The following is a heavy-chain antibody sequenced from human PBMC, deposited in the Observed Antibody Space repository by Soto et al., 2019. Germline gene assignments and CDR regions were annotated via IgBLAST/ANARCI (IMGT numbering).Heavy chain of an antibody. V-gene: IGHV1-46*01. J-gene: IGHJ6*02. CDR1: GYTFTSYY. Sequence: ASVKVSCKASGYTFTSYYMHWVRQAPGQGLEWMGIINPSGGSTSYAQKFQGRVTMTRDTSTSTVYMELSSLRSEDTAVYYCARVPQQITIFGVVTLDVWGQGTTVTVSS. D-gene: IGHD3-3*01. CDR2: INPSGGST. CDR3: ARVPQQITIFGVVTLDV.